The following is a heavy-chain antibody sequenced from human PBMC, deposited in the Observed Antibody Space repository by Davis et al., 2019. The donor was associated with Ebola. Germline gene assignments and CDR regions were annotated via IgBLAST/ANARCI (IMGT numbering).Heavy chain of an antibody. CDR1: GYRFTSYY. CDR3: ARAGGRYYDSSGYVFDI. J-gene: IGHJ3*02. CDR2: INPITGGT. Sequence: ASVKVSCKASGYRFTSYYMHWVRQAPGQGLEWMGIINPITGGTSYAQNFQVRVNMTRDTSTSTVYMELSSLRFEDTAVYYGARAGGRYYDSSGYVFDIWGQGTMVKVSS. V-gene: IGHV1-46*01. D-gene: IGHD3-22*01.